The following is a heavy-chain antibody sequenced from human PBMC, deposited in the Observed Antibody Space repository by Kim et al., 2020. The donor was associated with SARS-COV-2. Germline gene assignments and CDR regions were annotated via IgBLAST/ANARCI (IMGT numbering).Heavy chain of an antibody. D-gene: IGHD5-12*01. CDR1: GGSFSGYY. CDR3: ARVGTVDIVATIVGRAFYAFDI. J-gene: IGHJ3*02. Sequence: SETLSLTCAVYGGSFSGYYWSWIRQPPGKGLEWIGEINHSGSTNYNPSLKSRVTISVDTSKNQFSLKLSSVTAADTAVYYCARVGTVDIVATIVGRAFYAFDIWGQGTMVTVSS. CDR2: INHSGST. V-gene: IGHV4-34*01.